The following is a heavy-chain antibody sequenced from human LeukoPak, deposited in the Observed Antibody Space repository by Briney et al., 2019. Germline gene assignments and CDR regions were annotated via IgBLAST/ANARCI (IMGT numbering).Heavy chain of an antibody. V-gene: IGHV5-51*01. CDR3: ARQNDFRLDY. J-gene: IGHJ4*02. D-gene: IGHD3-3*01. CDR2: IYPGDSDT. CDR1: VYTFSSYW. Sequence: ESLKISCKGSVYTFSSYWVGWERQMPGKGLEWMGIIYPGDSDTRYSPSLQGQVTISVDTSIGTAYLQWSSLKASDTAIYYCARQNDFRLDYWGQGTLVTVSS.